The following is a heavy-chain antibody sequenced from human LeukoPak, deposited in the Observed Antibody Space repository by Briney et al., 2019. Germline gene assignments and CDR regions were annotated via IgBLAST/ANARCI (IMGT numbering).Heavy chain of an antibody. CDR2: INSDGSST. CDR1: GFTFSNYW. D-gene: IGHD4-17*01. V-gene: IGHV3-74*01. CDR3: TLPLRDGDFYFDY. J-gene: IGHJ4*02. Sequence: GGSLGLSCAASGFTFSNYWIHWVRQAPGKGLVWVSRINSDGSSTSYADSVKGRFTISRDNAKNTVYLQMDSLRAEDTAVYYCTLPLRDGDFYFDYWGQGTLVTVSS.